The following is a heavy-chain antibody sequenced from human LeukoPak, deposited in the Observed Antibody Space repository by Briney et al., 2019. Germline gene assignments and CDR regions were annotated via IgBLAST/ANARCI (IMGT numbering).Heavy chain of an antibody. V-gene: IGHV4-59*08. D-gene: IGHD1-14*01. J-gene: IGHJ4*02. CDR2: TYYTGNT. CDR3: ATRDGNS. Sequence: PSQTLSLTCAVSGGSVSSYYWSWIRQPPGKGLEWLGYTYYTGNTDYNPSLKSRVTMSVDTSKNQFSLKLSSVTATDTAVYYCATRDGNSWGQGTLVTVSS. CDR1: GGSVSSYY.